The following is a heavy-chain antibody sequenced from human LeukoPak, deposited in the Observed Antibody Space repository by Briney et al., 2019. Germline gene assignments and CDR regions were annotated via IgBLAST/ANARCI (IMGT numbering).Heavy chain of an antibody. J-gene: IGHJ3*02. CDR2: ISYDGSNK. D-gene: IGHD6-13*01. CDR1: GFTFSSYG. CDR3: SSSWYTAFDM. V-gene: IGHV3-30*03. Sequence: PGGSLRLSCAASGFTFSSYGMHWVRQAPGKGLEWVAVISYDGSNKYYADSVKGRFTISRDNSKNTLYLQMNSLRAEETAVFYCSSSWYTAFDMWGQGTMVTVSS.